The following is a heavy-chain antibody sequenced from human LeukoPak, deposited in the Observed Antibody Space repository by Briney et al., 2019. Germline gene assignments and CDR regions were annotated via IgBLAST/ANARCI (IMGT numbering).Heavy chain of an antibody. Sequence: GGSLRLSCVGSGCIFSSYAMSWVRQARGKGREGGSGISGSGGSTHYADSVKGRFTISRDNSKNTLYLQMNSLRAEDTAIFYCAKTLHMSPTTISYGLDVWGQGIMVTVSS. J-gene: IGHJ6*02. CDR1: GCIFSSYA. D-gene: IGHD1-1*01. CDR2: ISGSGGST. V-gene: IGHV3-23*01. CDR3: AKTLHMSPTTISYGLDV.